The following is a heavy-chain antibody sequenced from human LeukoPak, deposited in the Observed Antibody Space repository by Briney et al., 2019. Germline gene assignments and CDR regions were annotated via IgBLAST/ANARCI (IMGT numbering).Heavy chain of an antibody. Sequence: SETLSLTCAVYGGSFSGYYWSWIRQPPGKGLEWIGEINHSGSTNYNPSLKSRVTISVDTSKNQFSLKLSSVTAADTAVYYCARGALHYDSSGYYRSRVYYYYYMDVWGKGTTVTVSS. CDR3: ARGALHYDSSGYYRSRVYYYYYMDV. J-gene: IGHJ6*03. V-gene: IGHV4-34*01. CDR2: INHSGST. D-gene: IGHD3-22*01. CDR1: GGSFSGYY.